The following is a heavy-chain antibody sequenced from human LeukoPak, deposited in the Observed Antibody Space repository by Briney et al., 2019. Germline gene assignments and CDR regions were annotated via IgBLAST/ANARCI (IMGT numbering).Heavy chain of an antibody. Sequence: ASVKVSCKASGYTFTSYGISWVRQAPGQGLEWMGWISAYNGNTNYAQKVQGRVTMTTDTSTSTAYMELRSLRSDDTAVYYCARDSGTVTTYRTIYYYYMDVWGKGTTVTVSS. CDR1: GYTFTSYG. V-gene: IGHV1-18*01. CDR3: ARDSGTVTTYRTIYYYYMDV. J-gene: IGHJ6*03. D-gene: IGHD4-11*01. CDR2: ISAYNGNT.